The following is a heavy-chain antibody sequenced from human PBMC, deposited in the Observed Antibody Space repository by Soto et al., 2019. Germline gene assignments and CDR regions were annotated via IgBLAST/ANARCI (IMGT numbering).Heavy chain of an antibody. V-gene: IGHV3-23*01. CDR3: ATQDFRGTTGTT. Sequence: PGGSLRLSCAASGFTFSRYAMGWFRQAPGKGLEWVSVISGSGGNIHYADSVKGRFTISRDNSKNTLYLQMNSLRVEDTAVYNCATQDFRGTTGTTWGQGTLVTVSS. D-gene: IGHD1-1*01. CDR1: GFTFSRYA. J-gene: IGHJ4*02. CDR2: ISGSGGNI.